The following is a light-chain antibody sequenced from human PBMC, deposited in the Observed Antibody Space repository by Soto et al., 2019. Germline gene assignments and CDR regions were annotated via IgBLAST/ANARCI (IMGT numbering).Light chain of an antibody. CDR2: EVS. V-gene: IGLV2-8*01. Sequence: QSVLTQPPSASGSPGQSVAISCTGTSSDVGGYDYVSWYQQHPGKVPKLMIYEVSKRPSGVPDRFSGSKSGNTASLTVSGLQAVDEADSYCFSYAGIFNLVFGGGTKVTVL. CDR1: SSDVGGYDY. CDR3: FSYAGIFNLV. J-gene: IGLJ2*01.